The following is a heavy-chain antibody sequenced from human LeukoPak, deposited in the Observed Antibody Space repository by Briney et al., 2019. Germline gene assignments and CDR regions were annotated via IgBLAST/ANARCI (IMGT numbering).Heavy chain of an antibody. D-gene: IGHD2-2*01. V-gene: IGHV1-18*01. CDR1: GYTFTTYD. CDR3: ARGYCGSTSCFNFDY. J-gene: IGHJ4*02. Sequence: GASVKVSCKAPGYTFTTYDINWARQAPGQGLEWMGWISAYNGNTNYAQKLQGRVTMTTDTSTSTAYMELRSLRSDDTAVYYCARGYCGSTSCFNFDYWGQGTLVTVSS. CDR2: ISAYNGNT.